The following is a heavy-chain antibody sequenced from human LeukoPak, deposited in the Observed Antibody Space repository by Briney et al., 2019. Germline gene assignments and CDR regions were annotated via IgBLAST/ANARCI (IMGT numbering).Heavy chain of an antibody. Sequence: GGSLRLSCAASGFTFSSYWMSWVRQAPGKGLEWVANIKQDGSEKYYVDSVKGRFTISRDNAKNSLYLQMNSLRAEDTAVYYCAREGWIGDPGVPNDAFDIWGQGTMVTVSS. CDR2: IKQDGSEK. CDR1: GFTFSSYW. CDR3: AREGWIGDPGVPNDAFDI. J-gene: IGHJ3*02. V-gene: IGHV3-7*01. D-gene: IGHD3-10*01.